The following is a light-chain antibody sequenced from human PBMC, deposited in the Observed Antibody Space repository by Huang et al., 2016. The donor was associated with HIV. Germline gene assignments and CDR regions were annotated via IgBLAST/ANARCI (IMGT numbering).Light chain of an antibody. J-gene: IGKJ2*01. CDR2: YAS. V-gene: IGKV3-11*01. CDR1: QNIKND. CDR3: QQRTNWPPGYT. Sequence: EIVLTQSPATLSLSPGERVALSCRASQNIKNDLSGYQKRPGQAPRLLISYASNRATGIPARFSGSGSGTDFTLTISSLEPEDFVVYFCQQRTNWPPGYTFGQGTKL.